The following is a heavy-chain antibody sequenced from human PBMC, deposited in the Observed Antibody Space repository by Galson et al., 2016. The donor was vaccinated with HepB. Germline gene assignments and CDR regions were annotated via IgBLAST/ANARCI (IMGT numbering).Heavy chain of an antibody. Sequence: QSGAEVKKAGESLKISCEASGYTFTSSWVGWVRQMPGKGLEWMGLIYPGDSNARYRPSFQGQVTISADKSVNTAYLQWSSLKASDTAIYYCAWPIGGHNFGGDGMDVWGEGTLVSVSS. CDR1: GYTFTSSW. CDR3: AWPIGGHNFGGDGMDV. V-gene: IGHV5-51*01. CDR2: IYPGDSNA. J-gene: IGHJ3*01. D-gene: IGHD5-18*01.